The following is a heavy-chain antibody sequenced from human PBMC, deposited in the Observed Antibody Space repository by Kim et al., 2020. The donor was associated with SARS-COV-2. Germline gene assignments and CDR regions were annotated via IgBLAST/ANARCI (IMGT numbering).Heavy chain of an antibody. Sequence: SETLSLTCTVSGGSISSYYWSWIRQPPGKGLEWIGYIYYSESTNYNPSLKSRVTISVDTSKNQFSLELSAVTAADTAFYYCARHHYDFVWGSNRYGMDVWGQGTTVTVSS. CDR3: ARHHYDFVWGSNRYGMDV. V-gene: IGHV4-59*08. D-gene: IGHD3-16*02. CDR2: IYYSEST. CDR1: GGSISSYY. J-gene: IGHJ6*02.